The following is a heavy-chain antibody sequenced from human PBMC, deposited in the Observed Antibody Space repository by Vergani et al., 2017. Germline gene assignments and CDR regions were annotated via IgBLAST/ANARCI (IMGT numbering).Heavy chain of an antibody. CDR2: IYWNDDQ. CDR1: GFSLNTRGVS. V-gene: IGHV2-5*04. Sequence: QITLKESGPTLVKPTQTLTLTCTFSGFSLNTRGVSVAWIRQPPGKALDWLALIYWNDDQHYSPSLNNRVTITKDTSKNQVVLTMINMDDGDTGPYYCVYMKTECGTTGFFSPFYYYYYMDVWGKGTTVTVSS. CDR3: VYMKTECGTTGFFSPFYYYYYMDV. D-gene: IGHD1-7*01. J-gene: IGHJ6*03.